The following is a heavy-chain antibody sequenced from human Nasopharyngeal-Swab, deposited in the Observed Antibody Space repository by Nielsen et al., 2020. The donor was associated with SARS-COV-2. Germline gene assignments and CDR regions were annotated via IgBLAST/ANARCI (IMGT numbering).Heavy chain of an antibody. CDR3: ARAGRVGDAFIGLDV. CDR2: IYTGGST. CDR1: GGSISSGEYY. Sequence: SETLSLTCSVSGGSISSGEYYWSWIRQPAGKGLEWIGRIYTGGSTNYNPSLKSRVTISVDTSKNQFSLKLSSVTATDTAVYYCARAGRVGDAFIGLDVWGQGTSVTVSS. J-gene: IGHJ6*02. V-gene: IGHV4-61*02. D-gene: IGHD1-26*01.